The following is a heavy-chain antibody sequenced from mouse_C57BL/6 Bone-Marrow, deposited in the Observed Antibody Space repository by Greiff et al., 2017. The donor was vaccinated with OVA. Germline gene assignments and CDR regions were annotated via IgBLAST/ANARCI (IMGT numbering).Heavy chain of an antibody. CDR2: IWSGGST. J-gene: IGHJ2*01. CDR1: GFSLTSSG. V-gene: IGHV2-2*01. CDR3: ARNFFGTEVFDY. D-gene: IGHD4-1*01. Sequence: VQVVESGPGLVQPSQSLSITCTVSGFSLTSSGVHWVRQSPGKGLEWLGVIWSGGSTDYNAAFISRLSISKDNSKSQVFFKMNSLQADDTAIYYCARNFFGTEVFDYWGQGTTLTVSS.